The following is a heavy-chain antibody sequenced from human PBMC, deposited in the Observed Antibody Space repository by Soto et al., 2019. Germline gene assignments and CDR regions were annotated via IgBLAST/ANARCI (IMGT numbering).Heavy chain of an antibody. CDR1: GFTFSGSA. CDR2: IRSKANSYAT. CDR3: TRPEPDIVLVPAALGYYYYYGMDV. J-gene: IGHJ6*02. V-gene: IGHV3-73*01. Sequence: EVQLVESGGGLVQPGGSLKLSCAASGFTFSGSAMHWVRQASGKGLEWVGRIRSKANSYATAYAASVKGRFTISRDDSKNTAYLQMNSLKTEDTAVYYCTRPEPDIVLVPAALGYYYYYGMDVWGQGTTVTVSS. D-gene: IGHD2-2*01.